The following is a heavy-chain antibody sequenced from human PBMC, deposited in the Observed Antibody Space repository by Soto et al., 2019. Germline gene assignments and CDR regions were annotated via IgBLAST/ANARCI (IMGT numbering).Heavy chain of an antibody. V-gene: IGHV4-31*03. CDR2: IYYSGGT. CDR3: ARLLSSIEALDY. CDR1: GGSLSNGGYY. J-gene: IGHJ4*02. D-gene: IGHD6-6*01. Sequence: PSGTLSLTCTVSGGSLSNGGYYWSWIRQHPGKGLEWIGYIYYSGGTYYNPSLKSRVTISVDTSKNQFSLKLSSMTAADTAVYYCARLLSSIEALDYWGQGTLVTVDS.